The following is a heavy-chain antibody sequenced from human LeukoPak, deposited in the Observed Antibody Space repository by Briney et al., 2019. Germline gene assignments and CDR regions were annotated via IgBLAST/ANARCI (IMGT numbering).Heavy chain of an antibody. CDR2: IYYSGST. CDR3: ARHGAGGSGSYYFFDY. CDR1: GGSISSYY. V-gene: IGHV4-59*08. Sequence: SETLSLTCTVSGGSISSYYWSWIRQPPGKGLEWIGYIYYSGSTNYNPSLKSRVTISVDTSKNQFSLELSSVTAADTAVYYCARHGAGGSGSYYFFDYWGQGTLVTVSS. D-gene: IGHD3-10*01. J-gene: IGHJ4*02.